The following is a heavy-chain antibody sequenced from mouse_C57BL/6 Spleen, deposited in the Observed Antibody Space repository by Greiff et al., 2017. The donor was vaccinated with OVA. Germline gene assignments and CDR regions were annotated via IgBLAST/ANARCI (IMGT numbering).Heavy chain of an antibody. CDR1: GFTFSSYA. CDR2: ISDGGSYT. Sequence: EVMLVESGGGLVKPGGSLKLSCAASGFTFSSYAMSWVRQTPEKRLEWVATISDGGSYTYYPDNVKGRFTISRDNAKNNLYLQMSHLKSEDTAMYYCARERDGNHPWFAYWGQGTLVTVSA. V-gene: IGHV5-4*01. J-gene: IGHJ3*01. CDR3: ARERDGNHPWFAY. D-gene: IGHD2-1*01.